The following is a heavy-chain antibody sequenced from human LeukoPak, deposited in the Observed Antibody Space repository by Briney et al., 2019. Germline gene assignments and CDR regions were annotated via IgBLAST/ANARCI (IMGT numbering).Heavy chain of an antibody. CDR1: GGSISSYY. CDR3: ARGKGRDYFDY. CDR2: IYYSGST. V-gene: IGHV4-59*01. J-gene: IGHJ4*02. Sequence: SSETLSLTCTVSGGSISSYYWSWIRRPPGKGLEWIGYIYYSGSTNYNPSLKSRVTISVDTSKNQFSLKLSSVTAADTAVYYCARGKGRDYFDYWGQGTLVTVSS.